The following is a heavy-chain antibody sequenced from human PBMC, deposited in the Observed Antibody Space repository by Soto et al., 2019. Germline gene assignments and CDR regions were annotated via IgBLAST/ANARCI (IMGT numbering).Heavy chain of an antibody. V-gene: IGHV3-30-3*01. CDR1: GFTFSSYA. Sequence: QVQLVESGGGVVQPGRSLRLSCAASGFTFSSYAMHWVRQAPGKGLEWVAVISYDGSNKYYADSVKGRFTISRDNSKKTLYLQMNSLRAEDTAVYYCASAGAIFGPFYYYYGMDVWGQGPTVTVSS. CDR2: ISYDGSNK. D-gene: IGHD3-3*01. J-gene: IGHJ6*02. CDR3: ASAGAIFGPFYYYYGMDV.